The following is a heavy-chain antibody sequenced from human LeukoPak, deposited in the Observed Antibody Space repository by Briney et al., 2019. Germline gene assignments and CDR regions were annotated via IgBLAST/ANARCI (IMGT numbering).Heavy chain of an antibody. Sequence: SETLSLTCAVSGYSISSGYHWGWIRQPPGKGLEWIGSIYHSGSTYYNPSLKSRVTISVDTSKNQFSLKLSSVTAADTAVYYCARSRSGGSDYWGQGTLVTVSS. CDR1: GYSISSGYH. V-gene: IGHV4-38-2*01. D-gene: IGHD2-15*01. CDR3: ARSRSGGSDY. J-gene: IGHJ4*02. CDR2: IYHSGST.